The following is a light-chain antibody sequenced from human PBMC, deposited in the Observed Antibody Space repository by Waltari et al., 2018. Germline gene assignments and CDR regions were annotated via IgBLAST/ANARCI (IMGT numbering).Light chain of an antibody. V-gene: IGKV3-20*01. Sequence: IVLTQSPGTMSLSPGERATLSCRASQSVRGSLAWYQHKAGQAPRLLIYGASSRDTGIPDRFSGSGSGTDFSLTISRLEPEDFAVYYCQHYIRLPATFGQGTKVEI. CDR2: GAS. CDR1: QSVRGS. J-gene: IGKJ1*01. CDR3: QHYIRLPAT.